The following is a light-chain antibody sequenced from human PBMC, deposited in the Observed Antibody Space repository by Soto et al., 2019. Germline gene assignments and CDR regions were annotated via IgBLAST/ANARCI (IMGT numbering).Light chain of an antibody. Sequence: QSVLTQPPSISATPGQKVTISCSGSYSNIETNYVSWYQQLPGTAPKLLIYDNTERPSGIPDRFSGSKSGSSATLGITGLQTGDEADYYCGTWDSSLSAGVLGTGTKVTV. V-gene: IGLV1-51*01. CDR3: GTWDSSLSAGV. CDR1: YSNIETNY. J-gene: IGLJ1*01. CDR2: DNT.